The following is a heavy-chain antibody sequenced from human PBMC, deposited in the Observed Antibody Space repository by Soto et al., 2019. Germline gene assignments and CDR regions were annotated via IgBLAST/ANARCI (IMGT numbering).Heavy chain of an antibody. D-gene: IGHD2-15*01. CDR3: ARTKKYCSVGSCYFDY. V-gene: IGHV1-69*02. J-gene: IGHJ4*02. CDR2: IIPILGIA. CDR1: GGTFSSYT. Sequence: QVQLVQSGAEVKKPGSSVKVSCKASGGTFSSYTISWVRQAPGQGLEWMGRIIPILGIANYAQKFQGRVTITADKSTSTAYMELSSLRSEDTAVYYCARTKKYCSVGSCYFDYWGQGTLVTVSS.